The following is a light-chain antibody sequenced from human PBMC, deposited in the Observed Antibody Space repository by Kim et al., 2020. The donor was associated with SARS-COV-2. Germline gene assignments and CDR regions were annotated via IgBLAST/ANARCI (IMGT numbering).Light chain of an antibody. CDR2: QDS. CDR1: KLGDKY. V-gene: IGLV3-1*01. Sequence: SYELTQPPSVSVSPGQTASITCSGDKLGDKYACWYQQKPGQSPVVVIYQDSKRPSGIPERFSGSNSGNTATLTISGTQAMDEADYYCQAWDSSTVWVFGGGTRRTVL. J-gene: IGLJ3*02. CDR3: QAWDSSTVWV.